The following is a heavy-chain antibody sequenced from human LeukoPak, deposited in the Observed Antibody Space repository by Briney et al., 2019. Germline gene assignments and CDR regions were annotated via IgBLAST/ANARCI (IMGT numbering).Heavy chain of an antibody. V-gene: IGHV3-43*02. D-gene: IGHD1-14*01. Sequence: GGSLRLSCAASGFTFSSFWMTWVRQAPGKGLEWVSVISGDGSNTYYADSMKGRFTISRDNSKNSLYLQMNSLRPEDTALYYCARGTIDNVDYWGQGTLVIVSS. CDR1: GFTFSSFW. CDR2: ISGDGSNT. CDR3: ARGTIDNVDY. J-gene: IGHJ4*02.